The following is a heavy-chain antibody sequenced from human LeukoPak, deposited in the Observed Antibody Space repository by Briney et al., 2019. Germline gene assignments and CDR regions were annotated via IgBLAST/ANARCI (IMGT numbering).Heavy chain of an antibody. CDR1: GYTFTGYY. CDR2: INPNSGGT. D-gene: IGHD2-2*01. CDR3: ARSEYQLLFPFDS. V-gene: IGHV1-2*02. Sequence: GASVKVSCKASGYTFTGYYMHWVRQAPGQGLEWMGWINPNSGGTNYAQKFQGRVTMTRNTSISTAYMELSRLRSDDTAVYYCARSEYQLLFPFDSWGQGTLVTVSS. J-gene: IGHJ4*02.